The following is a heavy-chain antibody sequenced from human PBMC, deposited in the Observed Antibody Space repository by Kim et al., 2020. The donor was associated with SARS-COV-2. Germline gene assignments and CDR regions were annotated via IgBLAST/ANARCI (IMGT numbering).Heavy chain of an antibody. V-gene: IGHV3-53*01. CDR1: GFTVSSNY. CDR2: IYSGGST. J-gene: IGHJ4*02. CDR3: ARSWSSPALLSDY. Sequence: GGSLRLSCAASGFTVSSNYMSWVRQAPGKGLEWVSVIYSGGSTYYADSVKGRFTISRDNSKNTLYLQMNSLRAEDTAVYYCARSWSSPALLSDYWGQGTLVTVSS. D-gene: IGHD6-13*01.